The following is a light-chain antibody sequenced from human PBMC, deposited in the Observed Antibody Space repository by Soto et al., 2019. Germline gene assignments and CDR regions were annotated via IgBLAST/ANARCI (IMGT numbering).Light chain of an antibody. J-gene: IGLJ3*02. CDR3: RTFTDTGTVM. V-gene: IGLV2-14*03. CDR1: SSDVGAHHS. CDR2: DVS. Sequence: QSALAQPASVSGSPGQSFTISCTGTSSDVGAHHSVSWYQQHPGKAPKLIIFDVSNRPSGVSNRFSGSKSGNTASLTISGPHAEDYNDYYCRTFTDTGTVMFRGGTQLTV.